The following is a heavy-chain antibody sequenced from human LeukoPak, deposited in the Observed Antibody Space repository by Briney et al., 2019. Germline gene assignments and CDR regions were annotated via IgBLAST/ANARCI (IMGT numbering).Heavy chain of an antibody. D-gene: IGHD6-19*01. CDR2: IRAYNGDT. CDR1: GYTFTSYG. J-gene: IGHJ4*02. CDR3: ATTTATSGSSLY. V-gene: IGHV1-18*01. Sequence: GASVKVSCKASGYTFTSYGISWVRQAPGQGLEWMGWIRAYNGDTNYAQKFQGRVTMTAERSMNTAYMELRGLTFDDTAVFYCATTTATSGSSLYWGQGTLVNVAS.